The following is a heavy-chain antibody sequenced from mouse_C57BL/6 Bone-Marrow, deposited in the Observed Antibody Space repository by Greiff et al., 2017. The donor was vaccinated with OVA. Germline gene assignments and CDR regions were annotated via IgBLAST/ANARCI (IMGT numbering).Heavy chain of an antibody. CDR2: IYPSDSET. CDR1: GYTFTSYW. D-gene: IGHD4-1*01. Sequence: VQLQESGAELVRPGSSVKLSCKASGYTFTSYWMDWVKQRPGQGLEWIGNIYPSDSETHYNQKFKDKATLTVDKSSSTAYMQLSSLTSEDSAVYYCARGRELTWGLFDYWGQGTTLTVAS. J-gene: IGHJ2*01. CDR3: ARGRELTWGLFDY. V-gene: IGHV1-61*01.